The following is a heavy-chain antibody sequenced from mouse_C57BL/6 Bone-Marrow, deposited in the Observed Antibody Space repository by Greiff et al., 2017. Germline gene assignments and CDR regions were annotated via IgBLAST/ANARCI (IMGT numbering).Heavy chain of an antibody. V-gene: IGHV3-6*01. J-gene: IGHJ2*01. D-gene: IGHD2-1*01. CDR3: EGEGNPGVDY. CDR2: ISYDGSN. Sequence: DVHLVESGPGLVKPSQSLSLTCSVTGYSITSGYYWNWIRQFPGNKLEWMGYISYDGSNNYNPSLKNRISITRDTSKNQFFLKLNSVTTEDTATYYGEGEGNPGVDYWGQGTTLTVSS. CDR1: GYSITSGYY.